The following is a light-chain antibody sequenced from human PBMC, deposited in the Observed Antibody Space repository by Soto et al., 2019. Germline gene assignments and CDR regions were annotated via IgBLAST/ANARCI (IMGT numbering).Light chain of an antibody. CDR3: AAWDESLSGYVV. J-gene: IGLJ2*01. CDR1: SSNIGSYY. Sequence: QSVLTQPPSASGTPGQRVTISCSGSSSNIGSYYVYWYQQHPGTAPKLLIYSNNEQPSGVPDRFSGSKSGASAALAISGLRSEDEDDYYCAAWDESLSGYVVFGGGTKLTVL. CDR2: SNN. V-gene: IGLV1-47*02.